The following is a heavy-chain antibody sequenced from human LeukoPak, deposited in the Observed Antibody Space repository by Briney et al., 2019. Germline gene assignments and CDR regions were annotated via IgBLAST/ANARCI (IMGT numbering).Heavy chain of an antibody. Sequence: ASVKVSCKASGYTFTSYGISWVRQAPGQGLEWMGWINPNSGDTHYAQKFQGRVTMTRDTSISTGYMELSRLTSDDTALYYCARGGPSRGSGFYYFDSWGQGTPVTVSS. CDR2: INPNSGDT. V-gene: IGHV1-2*02. CDR3: ARGGPSRGSGFYYFDS. D-gene: IGHD6-19*01. CDR1: GYTFTSYG. J-gene: IGHJ4*02.